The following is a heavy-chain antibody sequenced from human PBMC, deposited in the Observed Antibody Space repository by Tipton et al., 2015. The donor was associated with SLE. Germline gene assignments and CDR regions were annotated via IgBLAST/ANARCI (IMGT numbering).Heavy chain of an antibody. Sequence: GLVKPSQTLSLTCAISGDSISSNSAAWNWIRQSPSRGLEWLGRTYYRSRWYGDYAVSVKSRISIDADTSKNQISLQLNSVTPEDTAVYYCTRDSSISTGGDYFDYWGQGTLVTVSS. CDR3: TRDSSISTGGDYFDY. J-gene: IGHJ4*02. D-gene: IGHD6-13*01. V-gene: IGHV6-1*01. CDR1: GDSISSNSAA. CDR2: TYYRSRWYG.